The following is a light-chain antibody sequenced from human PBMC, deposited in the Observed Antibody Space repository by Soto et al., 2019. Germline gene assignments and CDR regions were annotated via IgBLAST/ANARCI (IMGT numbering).Light chain of an antibody. J-gene: IGLJ1*01. V-gene: IGLV1-40*01. Sequence: QSVLTQPPSVSGAPGQRVTISCTGSSSNIGTGFHVHWYQQLPGAAPKLLIYANTNRPSGVPARFSASKSGTSASLAITGLQAEDEADYYCQAHDSRLSALYVFGTGTKLTVL. CDR2: ANT. CDR3: QAHDSRLSALYV. CDR1: SSNIGTGFH.